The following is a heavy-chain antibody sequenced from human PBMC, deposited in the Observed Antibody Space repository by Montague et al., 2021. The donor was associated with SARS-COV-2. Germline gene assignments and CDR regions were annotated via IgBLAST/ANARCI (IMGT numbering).Heavy chain of an antibody. V-gene: IGHV4-31*03. J-gene: IGHJ5*02. Sequence: TLSLTCTVSGGSISSGGYYWSWIRQHPGKGLEWIGYIYYSGSTYYNPSLKSRVTISVDTSKNQFSLKLSSVIAADTAVYYCARNPRPVAMWGWFDPWGQGTLVTVSS. CDR2: IYYSGST. D-gene: IGHD2-2*01. CDR1: GGSISSGGYY. CDR3: ARNPRPVAMWGWFDP.